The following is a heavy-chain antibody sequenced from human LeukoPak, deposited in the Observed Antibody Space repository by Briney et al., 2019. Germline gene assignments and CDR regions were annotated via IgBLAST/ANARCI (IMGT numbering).Heavy chain of an antibody. J-gene: IGHJ4*02. Sequence: SETLSLTCTVSGGSISGGDYYWSWIRQPPGKGLEWIGYIYYSGSTYYNPSLKSRVTISVDTSKNQFSLKLSSVTAADTAVYYCARNLYDILTPNYFDYWGQGTLVTVSS. CDR2: IYYSGST. V-gene: IGHV4-30-4*01. D-gene: IGHD3-9*01. CDR1: GGSISGGDYY. CDR3: ARNLYDILTPNYFDY.